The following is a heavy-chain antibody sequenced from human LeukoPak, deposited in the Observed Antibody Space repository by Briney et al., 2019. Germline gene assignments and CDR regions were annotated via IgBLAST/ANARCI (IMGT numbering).Heavy chain of an antibody. D-gene: IGHD3-3*01. Sequence: SETLSLTCTVSGGSISSSSYYWGWIRQPPGKGLEWIGSIYYSGSTYYNPSLKSRVTISVDTSKNQFSLKLSSVTAADTAVYYCARDDFHAFDIWAKGQWSPSLQ. V-gene: IGHV4-39*07. CDR3: ARDDFHAFDI. J-gene: IGHJ3*02. CDR2: IYYSGST. CDR1: GGSISSSSYY.